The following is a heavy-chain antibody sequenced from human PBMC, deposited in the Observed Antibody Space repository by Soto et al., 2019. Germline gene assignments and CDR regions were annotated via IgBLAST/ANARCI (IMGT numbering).Heavy chain of an antibody. D-gene: IGHD1-1*01. J-gene: IGHJ5*02. CDR1: RGAVKVCC. V-gene: IGHV4-4*07. CDR3: VRDGTKTLRHWFDP. Sequence: LALGCAVSRGAVKVCCGTCSGKSAGKGLEWIGRIYATGNTDYNPSLKSRVMMSVDTSKKQFSLKLRSVTAADTALYYCVRDGTKTLRHWFDPSGQGISLTVSS. CDR2: IYATGNT.